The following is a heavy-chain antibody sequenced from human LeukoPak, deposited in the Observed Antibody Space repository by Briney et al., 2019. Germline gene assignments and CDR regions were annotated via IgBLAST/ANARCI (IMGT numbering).Heavy chain of an antibody. CDR3: ARVPRSYYYYYYMDV. CDR2: INTGNGNT. Sequence: ASVKVSCKTSGYTFTRYAIHWVRQAPGQRLEWMGWINTGNGNTKYSEKLQGRVTITRDTSASTAYMELSSLRSEDTAVYYCARVPRSYYYYYYMDVWGKGTTVTVSS. J-gene: IGHJ6*03. CDR1: GYTFTRYA. V-gene: IGHV1-3*04.